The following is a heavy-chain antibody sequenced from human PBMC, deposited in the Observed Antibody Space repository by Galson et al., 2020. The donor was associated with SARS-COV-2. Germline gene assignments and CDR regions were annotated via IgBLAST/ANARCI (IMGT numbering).Heavy chain of an antibody. CDR1: GGSMSCYS. J-gene: IGHJ5*02. CDR3: ARETVARGRFNP. CDR2: INYSGRT. Sequence: SQTLSLTCHVSGGSMSCYSWNWIRQSPGKGLEWMGSINYSGRTNYNSSLKSRVTISIDMSKNQFSLKLISVTAADTAVYYCARETVARGRFNPWGQGTLVTVSP. V-gene: IGHV4-59*01. D-gene: IGHD4-17*01.